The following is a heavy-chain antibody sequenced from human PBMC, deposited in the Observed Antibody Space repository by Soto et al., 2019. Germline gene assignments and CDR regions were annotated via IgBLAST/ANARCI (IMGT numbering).Heavy chain of an antibody. Sequence: GESLKISCAASGFTFSSYGMHWVRQAPGKGLEWVAVIWYDGSNKYYADSVKGRFTISRDNSKNTLYLQMNSLRAEDTAVYYCARGGTYYYDSSGYYYFDYWGQGTLVTVSS. D-gene: IGHD3-22*01. J-gene: IGHJ4*02. CDR2: IWYDGSNK. V-gene: IGHV3-33*01. CDR3: ARGGTYYYDSSGYYYFDY. CDR1: GFTFSSYG.